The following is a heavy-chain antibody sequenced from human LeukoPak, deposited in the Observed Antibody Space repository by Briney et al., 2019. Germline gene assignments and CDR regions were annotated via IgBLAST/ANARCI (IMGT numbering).Heavy chain of an antibody. CDR2: IYYSGST. J-gene: IGHJ3*02. V-gene: IGHV4-59*08. CDR3: VRHLSAGRKAFDI. Sequence: SETLSLTCTVSGGSINSYYWSWIRHPPGKGLEWIGYIYYSGSTNYNPSLKSRVPISVDTSNNKFSLKLTSLTAADTAVYYCVRHLSAGRKAFDIWGQGTMVTVSS. D-gene: IGHD2-15*01. CDR1: GGSINSYY.